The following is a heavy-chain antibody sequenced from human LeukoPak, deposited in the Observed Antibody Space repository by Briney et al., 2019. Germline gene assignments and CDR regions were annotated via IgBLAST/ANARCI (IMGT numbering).Heavy chain of an antibody. Sequence: SETLSLTCTVSGGSISSYYWSWIRQPPGKGPEWIGYIYYSGSTYYNPSLKSRVTISVDTSKNQFSLKLSSVTAADTAVYYCAREGGIAAASNALDYWGQGTLVTVSS. CDR3: AREGGIAAASNALDY. J-gene: IGHJ4*02. V-gene: IGHV4-59*12. D-gene: IGHD6-13*01. CDR2: IYYSGST. CDR1: GGSISSYY.